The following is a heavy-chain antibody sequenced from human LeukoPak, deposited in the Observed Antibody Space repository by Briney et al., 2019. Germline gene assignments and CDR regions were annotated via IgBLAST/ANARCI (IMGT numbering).Heavy chain of an antibody. CDR2: IIPIFGTA. CDR3: ARGKFNDYVWGSYRYDAFDI. Sequence: ASVKVSCKASGGTFSSYAISWVRRAPGQGLEWMGGIIPIFGTANYAQKFQGRVTITADESTSTAYMELSSLRSEDTAVYYCARGKFNDYVWGSYRYDAFDIWGQGTMVTVSS. D-gene: IGHD3-16*02. CDR1: GGTFSSYA. J-gene: IGHJ3*02. V-gene: IGHV1-69*01.